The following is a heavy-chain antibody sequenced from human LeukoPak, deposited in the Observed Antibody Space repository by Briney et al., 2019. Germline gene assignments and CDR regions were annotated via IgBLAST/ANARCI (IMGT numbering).Heavy chain of an antibody. Sequence: ASVKVSCKASGYTFTSYGISWVRQAPGQGLEWMGWNSAYNGNTNYAQKLQGRVTMTTDTSTSTAYMELRSLRSDDTAVYYCARTNYYYYYGMDVWGQGTTVTVSS. J-gene: IGHJ6*02. CDR1: GYTFTSYG. CDR2: NSAYNGNT. V-gene: IGHV1-18*01. CDR3: ARTNYYYYYGMDV.